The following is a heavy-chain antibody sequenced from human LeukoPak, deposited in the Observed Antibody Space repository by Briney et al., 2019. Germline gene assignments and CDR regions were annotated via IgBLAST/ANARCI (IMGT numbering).Heavy chain of an antibody. D-gene: IGHD3-3*01. CDR2: INPNSGGT. J-gene: IGHJ6*02. CDR1: GYTFTGYY. CDR3: ARDITIFGVVTPQIFYYYGMDV. V-gene: IGHV1-2*02. Sequence: ASVKVSCKASGYTFTGYYMHWVRQAPGQGLEWMGWINPNSGGTNYAQKFQGGVTMTRDTSISTAYMELSRLRSDDTAVYYCARDITIFGVVTPQIFYYYGMDVWGQGTTVTVSS.